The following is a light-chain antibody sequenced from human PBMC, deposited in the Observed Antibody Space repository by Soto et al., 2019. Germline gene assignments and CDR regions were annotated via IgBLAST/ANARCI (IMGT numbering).Light chain of an antibody. J-gene: IGKJ1*01. CDR2: GAS. CDR3: QQYGRT. Sequence: VLTQSPCTLSLSPGEGATLSCRASQSVSSSYLAWYQQKPGQAPRLLIYGASSRATGIPDRFSGSGSGADFTLTISRLEPEDFAVYYCQQYGRTFGQVTKVDNK. CDR1: QSVSSSY. V-gene: IGKV3-20*01.